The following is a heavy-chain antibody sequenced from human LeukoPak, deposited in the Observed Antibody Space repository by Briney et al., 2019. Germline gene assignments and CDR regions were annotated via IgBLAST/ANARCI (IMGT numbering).Heavy chain of an antibody. J-gene: IGHJ3*02. CDR1: EFTFSSYA. CDR3: AKDGEWTFDI. D-gene: IGHD3-3*01. CDR2: IGRDRITK. V-gene: IGHV3-30*02. Sequence: GGSLRLSCAASEFTFSSYAMHWVRQAPGEGLEWVAFIGRDRITKYYADSVKGRFTISGDSSYNTAYLQMNSLGAEDTAMYYCAKDGEWTFDIWGQGTMVTVSS.